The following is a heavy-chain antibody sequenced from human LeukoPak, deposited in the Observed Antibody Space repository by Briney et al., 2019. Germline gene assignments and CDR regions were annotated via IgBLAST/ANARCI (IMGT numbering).Heavy chain of an antibody. D-gene: IGHD5-24*01. J-gene: IGHJ5*02. CDR2: VYYNGDA. CDR1: GDSISNPYYY. CDR3: ATYRDGWFDP. V-gene: IGHV4-39*02. Sequence: SETLSLTCTVSGDSISNPYYYWAWIRQPPGKGLEWIGNVYYNGDAFYNPSLESRVIMSEDTSKNHFSLKLTSVTAADTAFYYCATYRDGWFDPWGQGILVTVPS.